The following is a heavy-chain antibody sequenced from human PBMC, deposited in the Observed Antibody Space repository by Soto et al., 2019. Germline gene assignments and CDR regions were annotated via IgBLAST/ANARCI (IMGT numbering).Heavy chain of an antibody. Sequence: SETLSLTCTVSGGSISSSSYYWGWIRQPPGKGLEWIGYIYYSGSTNYNPSLKSRVTISVDTSKNQFSLKLSSVTAADTAVYYCARVGGYSSPFDYWGQGTLVTSPQ. CDR3: ARVGGYSSPFDY. CDR2: IYYSGST. CDR1: GGSISSSSYY. D-gene: IGHD6-13*01. V-gene: IGHV4-61*05. J-gene: IGHJ4*02.